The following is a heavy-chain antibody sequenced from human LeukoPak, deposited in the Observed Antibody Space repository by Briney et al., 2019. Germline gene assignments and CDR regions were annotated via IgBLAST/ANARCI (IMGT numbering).Heavy chain of an antibody. CDR2: ISGSGVST. J-gene: IGHJ4*02. V-gene: IGHV3-23*01. CDR1: GFTFSSYA. CDR3: ADEYSSFDY. D-gene: IGHD6-13*01. Sequence: PGGSLRLSCAASGFTFSSYAMSWVRQAPGKGLDWVSAISGSGVSTYFADSMKGRFTISRDNSKNTLYLQMNSLRAEDTAVYYCADEYSSFDYWGQGTLVTVSS.